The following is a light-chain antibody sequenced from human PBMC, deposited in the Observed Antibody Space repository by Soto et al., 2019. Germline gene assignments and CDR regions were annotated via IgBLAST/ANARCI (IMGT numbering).Light chain of an antibody. Sequence: EIVLTQSPGSLSLSPGEIATLSCRASQSVSSYLAWYQQRPGQAPRLLIYGASNRATGFPDRFSGSGSGTDFSLTISRLEPEDSAVYYCQQYSSPPRTFGQGTKVDIK. CDR3: QQYSSPPRT. J-gene: IGKJ1*01. V-gene: IGKV3-20*01. CDR2: GAS. CDR1: QSVSSY.